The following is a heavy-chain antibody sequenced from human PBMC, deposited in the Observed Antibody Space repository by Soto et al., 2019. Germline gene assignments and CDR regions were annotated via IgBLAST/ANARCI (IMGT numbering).Heavy chain of an antibody. CDR1: GGSISSYY. V-gene: IGHV4-59*08. J-gene: IGHJ6*02. CDR2: IYYSVST. Sequence: PSETLSLTCSVSGGSISSYYWSWIRQPPGKGLEWIGYIYYSVSTNYNPSLKSRVTISVDTSKNQFSLKLSSVTAADTAVYYCARHSPPMYDILPGTPLDPYYGMDVWGQGTTVTVSS. D-gene: IGHD3-9*01. CDR3: ARHSPPMYDILPGTPLDPYYGMDV.